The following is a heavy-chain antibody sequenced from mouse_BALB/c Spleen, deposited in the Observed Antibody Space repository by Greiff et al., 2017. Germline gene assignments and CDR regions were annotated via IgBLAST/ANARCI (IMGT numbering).Heavy chain of an antibody. D-gene: IGHD3-3*01. CDR2: ISYDGSN. CDR3: ARGRDFYAMDD. V-gene: IGHV3-6*02. J-gene: IGHJ4*01. CDR1: GYSITSGYY. Sequence: EVQRVESGPGLVKPSQSLSLTCSVTGYSITSGYYWNWIRQFPGNKLEWMGYISYDGSNNYNPSLKNRISITRDTSKNQFFLKLNSVTTEDTATYYCARGRDFYAMDDWGQGTSVTVSS.